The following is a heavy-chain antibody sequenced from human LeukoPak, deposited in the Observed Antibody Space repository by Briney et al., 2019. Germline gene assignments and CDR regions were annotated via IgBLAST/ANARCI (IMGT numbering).Heavy chain of an antibody. V-gene: IGHV1-18*01. D-gene: IGHD6-13*01. J-gene: IGHJ4*02. Sequence: ASVTVPCKDSGYTFNSYGVIWLRQAPGHGLEWMGWISAYNGNTNYAQNLQGRVTMTTDTPTSTVYMELKSLTSDDPAVYYCAREENSSWYDYWGQGTLVTVSS. CDR3: AREENSSWYDY. CDR2: ISAYNGNT. CDR1: GYTFNSYG.